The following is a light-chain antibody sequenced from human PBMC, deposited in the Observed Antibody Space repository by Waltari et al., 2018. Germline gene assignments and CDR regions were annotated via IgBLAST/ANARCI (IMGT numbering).Light chain of an antibody. Sequence: VLTQSPGTLSLSPGERATLSCRASQSLTKRYLAWYQQKPGQAPRLLIYGASCGAAGIPDRFSGSGAGTDFTLTISRLEPEDFAVYYCQQYGSSVLYTFGQGTKLEIK. CDR2: GAS. J-gene: IGKJ2*01. V-gene: IGKV3-20*01. CDR3: QQYGSSVLYT. CDR1: QSLTKRY.